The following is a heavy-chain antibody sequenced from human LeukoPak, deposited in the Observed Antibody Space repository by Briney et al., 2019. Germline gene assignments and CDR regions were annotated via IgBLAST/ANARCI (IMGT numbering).Heavy chain of an antibody. V-gene: IGHV4-59*08. CDR2: IFYSGGT. J-gene: IGHJ5*02. D-gene: IGHD3-16*01. Sequence: SETLSLTCTVSGGSISGFHWSWIRQPPGKGLEYIGDIFYSGGTNYNSSLKSRLTISVDTSRNQFSLKLTSVTAADTAVYYCARLYAGAYTRLDPWGQGTLVAVSS. CDR1: GGSISGFH. CDR3: ARLYAGAYTRLDP.